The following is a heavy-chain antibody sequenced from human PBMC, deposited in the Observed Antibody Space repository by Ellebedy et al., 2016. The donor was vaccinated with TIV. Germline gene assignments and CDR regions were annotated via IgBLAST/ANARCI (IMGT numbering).Heavy chain of an antibody. Sequence: ASVQVSCKVSGYTLTELSMHWVRQAPGKGREWMGGFDPEDGETIYAQKFQGRVTMTEDISTDTAYMELSSLRSEDTAVYYCARGEEYYDILTVYYKLPFDYWGQGTLVTVSS. V-gene: IGHV1-24*01. CDR3: ARGEEYYDILTVYYKLPFDY. D-gene: IGHD3-9*01. J-gene: IGHJ4*02. CDR1: GYTLTELS. CDR2: FDPEDGET.